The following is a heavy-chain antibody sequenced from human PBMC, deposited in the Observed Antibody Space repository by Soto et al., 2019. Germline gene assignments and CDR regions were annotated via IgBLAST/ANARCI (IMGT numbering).Heavy chain of an antibody. V-gene: IGHV4-39*02. D-gene: IGHD3-22*01. Sequence: PSETLSLTCTVSGDSIITGGYYWGWIRQPPGKGLEWIGNIQYSGTASYSPSLKSRVTISVGTSNNQFSLNLTSVTAADTAVYYCAREYYYDSSGYYTNYYYYGMDVWGQGTTVTVSS. CDR3: AREYYYDSSGYYTNYYYYGMDV. CDR1: GDSIITGGYY. J-gene: IGHJ6*02. CDR2: IQYSGTA.